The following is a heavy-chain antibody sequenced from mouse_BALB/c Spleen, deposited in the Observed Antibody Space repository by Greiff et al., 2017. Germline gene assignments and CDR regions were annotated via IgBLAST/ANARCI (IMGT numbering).Heavy chain of an antibody. V-gene: IGHV1-54*01. J-gene: IGHJ4*01. CDR1: GYAFTNYL. CDR3: ARWFITTATGAMDY. Sequence: VQLQESGAELVRPGTSVKVSCKASGYAFTNYLIEWVKQRPGQGLEWIGVINPGSGGTNYNEKFKGKATLTADKSSSTAYMQLSSLTSDDSAVYFCARWFITTATGAMDYWGQGTSVTVSS. D-gene: IGHD1-2*01. CDR2: INPGSGGT.